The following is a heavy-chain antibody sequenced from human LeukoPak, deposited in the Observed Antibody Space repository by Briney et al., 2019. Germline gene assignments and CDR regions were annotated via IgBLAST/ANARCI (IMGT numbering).Heavy chain of an antibody. CDR1: GYTFAQYG. CDR3: ARRGRPIEYTSGWYGDFDY. V-gene: IGHV1-18*01. J-gene: IGHJ4*02. Sequence: ASVKVSCKAAGYTFAQYGISWLRQAPGQTLEWMGWIDTHIGNTNYAQKFQGRVAMTADTSTTTASMELRSLRSDDTAVYYCARRGRPIEYTSGWYGDFDYWGQGTLVTVSS. CDR2: IDTHIGNT. D-gene: IGHD6-19*01.